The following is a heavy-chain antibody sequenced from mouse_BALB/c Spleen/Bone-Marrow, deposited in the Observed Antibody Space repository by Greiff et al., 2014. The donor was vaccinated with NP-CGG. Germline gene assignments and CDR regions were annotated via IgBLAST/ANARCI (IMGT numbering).Heavy chain of an antibody. CDR1: GYTFTDYA. V-gene: IGHV1-67*01. CDR2: ITTYSANA. J-gene: IGHJ3*01. CDR3: ARGGTGPFPY. D-gene: IGHD3-3*01. Sequence: QLQQSGPELARPGESVKISCKGSGYTFTDYAMHWVKQSHAKSLEWIGVITTYSANAKYNQKFKGKATMTVDKSSSTAYLELARLTSEDSDIYYCARGGTGPFPYWGQGTLVTVSA.